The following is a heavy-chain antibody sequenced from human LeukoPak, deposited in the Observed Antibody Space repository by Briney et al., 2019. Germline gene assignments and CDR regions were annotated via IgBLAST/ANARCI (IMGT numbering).Heavy chain of an antibody. CDR3: AKSGGPDYYDSSAFDI. Sequence: SETLSLTCIVSGGSISRGSYYWNWIRQPAGKGLEWMGRIYNSGTTNYNPSLNSRVTISTDMSKNQISLKLSSVTAADTAVFYCAKSGGPDYYDSSAFDIWGQGTMVTVSS. J-gene: IGHJ3*02. V-gene: IGHV4-61*02. D-gene: IGHD3-22*01. CDR2: IYNSGTT. CDR1: GGSISRGSYY.